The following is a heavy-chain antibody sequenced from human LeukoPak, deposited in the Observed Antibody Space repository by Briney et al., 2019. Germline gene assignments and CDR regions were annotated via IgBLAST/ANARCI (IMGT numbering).Heavy chain of an antibody. Sequence: PSQTLSLTCTVSGGSISSGSYYWSWIRQPAGKGLEWIGRIYYSGSTYYNPSLKSRVTISVDTSKNQFSLKLSSVTAVDTAVYYCARGPVGGATYYDGDAFDIWGQGTMVTVSS. CDR2: IYYSGST. V-gene: IGHV4-61*02. D-gene: IGHD1-26*01. CDR3: ARGPVGGATYYDGDAFDI. J-gene: IGHJ3*02. CDR1: GGSISSGSYY.